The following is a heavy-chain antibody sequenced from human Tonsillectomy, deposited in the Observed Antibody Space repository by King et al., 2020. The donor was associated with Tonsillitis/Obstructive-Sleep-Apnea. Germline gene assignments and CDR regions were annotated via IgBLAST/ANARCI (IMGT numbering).Heavy chain of an antibody. CDR2: IDPGDSDT. V-gene: IGHV5-51*06. CDR3: ARQGYDFWSGYPSRAFDI. Sequence: VQLVESGGGLIQPGGSLKISCKGSGYTFTSYCIGWLRQMPGKGLEWMGIIDPGDSDTRYSPFFKGQVTISADKSICTAYLQRSSLKASDTAMYYCARQGYDFWSGYPSRAFDIWGQGTMVTVSS. CDR1: GYTFTSYC. J-gene: IGHJ3*02. D-gene: IGHD3-3*01.